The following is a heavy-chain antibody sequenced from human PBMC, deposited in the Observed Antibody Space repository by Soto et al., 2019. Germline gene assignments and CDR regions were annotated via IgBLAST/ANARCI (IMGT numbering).Heavy chain of an antibody. CDR3: ARARWFGEWISI. CDR1: GYTFTSYD. Sequence: QVQLVQSGAEVKKPGASVKVSCKASGYTFTSYDINWVRQATVQGLEWMGWMNRNSGNTGSAQKFKGRVTMTRNTFISTAYMELSSLRSEDTAVYYCARARWFGEWISIWGQGTMVTVSS. V-gene: IGHV1-8*01. CDR2: MNRNSGNT. J-gene: IGHJ3*02. D-gene: IGHD3-10*01.